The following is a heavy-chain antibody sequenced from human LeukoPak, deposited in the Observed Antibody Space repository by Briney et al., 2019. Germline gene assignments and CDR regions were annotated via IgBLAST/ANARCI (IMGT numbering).Heavy chain of an antibody. Sequence: GASVKVSCKASGYTFTGYYMHWVRQAPGQGLEWMGIINPSGGSTSYAQKFQGRVTMTRDTSTSTVYMELSSLRSEDTAVYYCARSAAAGANSYYFDYWGQGTLVTVSS. CDR1: GYTFTGYY. V-gene: IGHV1-46*01. D-gene: IGHD6-13*01. CDR3: ARSAAAGANSYYFDY. CDR2: INPSGGST. J-gene: IGHJ4*02.